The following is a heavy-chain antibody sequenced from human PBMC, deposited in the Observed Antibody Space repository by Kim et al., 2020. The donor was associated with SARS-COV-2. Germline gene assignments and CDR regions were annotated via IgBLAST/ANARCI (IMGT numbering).Heavy chain of an antibody. CDR3: AKAITMVRGGIDY. D-gene: IGHD3-10*01. V-gene: IGHV3-23*01. J-gene: IGHJ4*02. Sequence: ADSWKCRFTSSRDNSKNTLYLQMNGLRAEDTAVYYCAKAITMVRGGIDYWGQGTLVTVSS.